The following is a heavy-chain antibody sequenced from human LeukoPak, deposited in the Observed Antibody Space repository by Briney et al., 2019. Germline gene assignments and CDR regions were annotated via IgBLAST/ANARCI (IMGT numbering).Heavy chain of an antibody. CDR3: ARLGYYGSGSYPDY. Sequence: SETLSLTCTVSGGSISSFYWSWIRQPPGKGLEWIGYIYYSGSTNYNPSLKSRVTISVDTSKNQFSLRLSSVIAADTAVYYCARLGYYGSGSYPDYWGQGTLVTVSS. J-gene: IGHJ4*02. CDR2: IYYSGST. CDR1: GGSISSFY. D-gene: IGHD3-10*01. V-gene: IGHV4-59*01.